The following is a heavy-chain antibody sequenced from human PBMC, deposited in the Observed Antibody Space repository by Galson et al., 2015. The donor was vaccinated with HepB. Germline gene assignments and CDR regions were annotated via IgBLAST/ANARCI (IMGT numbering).Heavy chain of an antibody. V-gene: IGHV1-3*01. CDR3: ARGSAMIVVVIRGDAFDI. D-gene: IGHD3-22*01. CDR1: GYTFTSYA. Sequence: SVKVSCKASGYTFTSYAMHWVRQAPGQRLEWMGWINAGNGNTKYSQKFQGRVTITRDTSASTAYMELSSLRSEDTAVYYCARGSAMIVVVIRGDAFDIWGQVTMLTVSS. J-gene: IGHJ3*02. CDR2: INAGNGNT.